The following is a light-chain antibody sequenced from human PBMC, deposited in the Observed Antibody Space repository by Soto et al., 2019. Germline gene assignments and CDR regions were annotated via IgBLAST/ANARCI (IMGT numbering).Light chain of an antibody. CDR1: QSVSSN. CDR2: GAS. V-gene: IGKV3-15*01. J-gene: IGKJ4*01. CDR3: QQYNNCPPLT. Sequence: EIVMTQSPATLSVSPGERATLSCRASQSVSSNLAWYQQKPGQAPRLLIYGASTMATGIPARFSGSGSGTEVTLTISSLQSADFAVYYCQQYNNCPPLTFGGGTKVEIK.